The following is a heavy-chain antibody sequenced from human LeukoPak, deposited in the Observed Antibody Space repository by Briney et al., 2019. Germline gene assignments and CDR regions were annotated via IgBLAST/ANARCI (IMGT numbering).Heavy chain of an antibody. V-gene: IGHV4-59*01. CDR2: IYYSGST. Sequence: SETLSLTCTVSGGSISSYYRSWLRQPPGKGLEWIGYIYYSGSTNYNPSLTSRVTISVDTSKNQFSLKLSSVTAADTAVYYCASADSSGYASFDYWGQGTLVTVSS. J-gene: IGHJ4*02. D-gene: IGHD3-22*01. CDR1: GGSISSYY. CDR3: ASADSSGYASFDY.